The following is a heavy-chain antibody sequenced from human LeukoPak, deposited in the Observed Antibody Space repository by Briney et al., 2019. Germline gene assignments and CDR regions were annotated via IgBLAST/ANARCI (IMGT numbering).Heavy chain of an antibody. CDR2: ISASGTLT. V-gene: IGHV3-48*03. D-gene: IGHD6-25*01. CDR3: ARDGTPNYSTGWVYMDV. CDR1: GFSFSSYE. J-gene: IGHJ6*04. Sequence: GGSLRLSCAASGFSFSSYEMNWVRQAPGKGLEWSSYISASGTLTHYEDSVEGRFTISRDNAKNSLFLQMNSLRGEDTAVYYCARDGTPNYSTGWVYMDVWGKGTTVTVSS.